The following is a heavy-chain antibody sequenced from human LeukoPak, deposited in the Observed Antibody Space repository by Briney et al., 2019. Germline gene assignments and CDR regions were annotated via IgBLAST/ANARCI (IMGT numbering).Heavy chain of an antibody. CDR1: GGSISSDY. Sequence: SETLSLTCTVSGGSISSDYWSWIRQPPGKGVEWIGYIQYSGSTNYNPSLKCRVTISVDTSKNQFSLKLSSVTAADTAVYYCARMYHYDRSGYYSFDYWGQGTLVTVSS. CDR3: ARMYHYDRSGYYSFDY. J-gene: IGHJ4*02. D-gene: IGHD3-22*01. V-gene: IGHV4-59*01. CDR2: IQYSGST.